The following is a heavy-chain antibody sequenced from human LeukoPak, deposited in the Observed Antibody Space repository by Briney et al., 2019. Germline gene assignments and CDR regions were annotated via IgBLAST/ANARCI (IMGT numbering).Heavy chain of an antibody. V-gene: IGHV3-30*18. J-gene: IGHJ3*02. Sequence: GGSLRLSCAASGFTFSSYGMHWVRQAPGKGLEWVAVISYDGSNKYYADSVKGRFTISRDNSKNTLYLQMNSLRAEDTAAYYCAKGRWTTVTGSAFDIWGQGTMVTVSS. D-gene: IGHD4-17*01. CDR3: AKGRWTTVTGSAFDI. CDR1: GFTFSSYG. CDR2: ISYDGSNK.